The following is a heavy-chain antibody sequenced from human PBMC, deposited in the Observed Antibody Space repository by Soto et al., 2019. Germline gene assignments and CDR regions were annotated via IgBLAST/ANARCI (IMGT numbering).Heavy chain of an antibody. CDR2: IYYSGST. V-gene: IGHV4-61*01. J-gene: IGHJ3*02. CDR3: ARTKYYYDSSGYYPDRHFDI. CDR1: GGSGSSGSYY. Sequence: SETLSLTCTVSGGSGSSGSYYRSWIRQPPGKGLEWIGYIYYSGSTNYNPSLKSRVTISVDTSKNQFSLKLSSETAADTAVYYCARTKYYYDSSGYYPDRHFDIWGQGTMVTVSS. D-gene: IGHD3-22*01.